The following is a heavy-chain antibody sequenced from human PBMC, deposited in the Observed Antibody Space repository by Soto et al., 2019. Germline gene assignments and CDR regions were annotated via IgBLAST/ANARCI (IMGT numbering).Heavy chain of an antibody. D-gene: IGHD2-15*01. Sequence: GASVKVSCKASGYSFATYGISWVRHAPGQGLEWMGWISASNGNTNYAQKFQGRVTMTTDTSTSTVFMELRSLRSDDTAVYYCARVLVMVAANWFDPWGQGTLVTVSS. CDR2: ISASNGNT. V-gene: IGHV1-18*01. J-gene: IGHJ5*02. CDR3: ARVLVMVAANWFDP. CDR1: GYSFATYG.